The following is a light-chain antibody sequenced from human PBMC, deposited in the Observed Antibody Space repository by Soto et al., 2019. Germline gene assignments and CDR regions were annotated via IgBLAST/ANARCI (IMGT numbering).Light chain of an antibody. CDR3: SSYRSSNTLL. CDR1: SSDVGDYDY. CDR2: EVS. V-gene: IGLV2-14*01. J-gene: IGLJ2*01. Sequence: QSALTQPASMSGSPGQSITISCTGTSSDVGDYDYVSWYQQYAGKAPKMMIYEVSNRPSGVSNRFSGSKSGNTASLTISGLQAEDEADYYCSSYRSSNTLLFGGGTKVTVL.